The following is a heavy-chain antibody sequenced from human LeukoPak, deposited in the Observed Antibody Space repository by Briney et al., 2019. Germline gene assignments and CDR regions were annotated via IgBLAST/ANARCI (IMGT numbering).Heavy chain of an antibody. CDR1: GYTFSNYW. CDR3: ARRFSAAAGFDV. V-gene: IGHV5-51*01. J-gene: IGHJ3*01. CDR2: IYPSDSDS. D-gene: IGHD6-13*01. Sequence: GESLKISCQGSGYTFSNYWIGWVRQMPGKGLEWMGIIYPSDSDSRSSPSFRGQVTISADKSISTAYLQWSSLKASDTAMYYCARRFSAAAGFDVWGQGTMVTVSS.